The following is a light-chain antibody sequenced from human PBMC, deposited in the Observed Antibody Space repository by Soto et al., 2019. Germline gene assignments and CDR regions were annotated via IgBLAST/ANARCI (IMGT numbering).Light chain of an antibody. V-gene: IGLV2-8*01. CDR2: EVN. CDR1: SSDVGGY. Sequence: QSALTQPPSASGSPGQSVAISCTGTSSDVGGYVSWYQQHPGKAPKLMIYEVNKRPSGVPDRFSGSKSGNTASLIISGLQAEDEADYYCSSYTNNSTLVFGGGTKLTVL. CDR3: SSYTNNSTLV. J-gene: IGLJ2*01.